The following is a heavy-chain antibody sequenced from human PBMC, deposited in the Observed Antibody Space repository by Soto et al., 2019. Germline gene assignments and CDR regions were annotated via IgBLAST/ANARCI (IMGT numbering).Heavy chain of an antibody. CDR3: ARDWSRAYYPTWFDP. V-gene: IGHV4-30-4*01. Sequence: SETLSLTCTVSGGSISSDNYYWSWIRQPPGKGLEWIGYIYYSGSTYYNPSLKSRVTVSVDTSKNQFSLKLSSVTAADTAVYYCARDWSRAYYPTWFDPWGQGILVTVSS. D-gene: IGHD3-22*01. J-gene: IGHJ5*02. CDR2: IYYSGST. CDR1: GGSISSDNYY.